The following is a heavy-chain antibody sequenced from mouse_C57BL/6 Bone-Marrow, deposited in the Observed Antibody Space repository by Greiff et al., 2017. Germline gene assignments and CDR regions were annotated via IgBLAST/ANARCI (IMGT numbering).Heavy chain of an antibody. D-gene: IGHD1-1*01. CDR1: GFTFSSYA. V-gene: IGHV5-4*03. Sequence: EVKLVESGEGLVKPGGSLKLSCAASGFTFSSYAMSWVRQTPEKRLEWVATISDGGSYTYYPDNVKGRFTISRDNAKNNLYLQMSHLKSEDTAMYYCARGTTVVDYYAMDYWGQGTSVTVSS. CDR3: ARGTTVVDYYAMDY. CDR2: ISDGGSYT. J-gene: IGHJ4*01.